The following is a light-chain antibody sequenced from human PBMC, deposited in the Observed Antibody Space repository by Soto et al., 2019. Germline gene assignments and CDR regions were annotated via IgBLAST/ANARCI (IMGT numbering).Light chain of an antibody. CDR3: QQFNIYPS. Sequence: AIQLTQSPSSLSASVGDRVTITCQASQGISSALAWYQQKPGKAPKLLIYDASSLESGVPSRFSGSGSGTDFTLTISSLQPEDFATYYCQQFNIYPSFGGGTKVEIK. J-gene: IGKJ4*01. CDR2: DAS. V-gene: IGKV1-13*02. CDR1: QGISSA.